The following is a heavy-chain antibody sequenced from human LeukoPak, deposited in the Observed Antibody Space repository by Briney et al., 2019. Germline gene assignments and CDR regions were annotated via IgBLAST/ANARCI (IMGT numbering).Heavy chain of an antibody. Sequence: SQTLSLTCAISGDSVSSNSAAWNWIRQSPSRGLEWLGRTYYRSKWYNDYAESVKSRITINPDTSKNQFSLQLNSVTPEDTAVYYCACGRRQGIAAAGIRAWGQGTLVTVSS. V-gene: IGHV6-1*01. CDR2: TYYRSKWYN. CDR1: GDSVSSNSAA. CDR3: ACGRRQGIAAAGIRA. J-gene: IGHJ4*02. D-gene: IGHD6-13*01.